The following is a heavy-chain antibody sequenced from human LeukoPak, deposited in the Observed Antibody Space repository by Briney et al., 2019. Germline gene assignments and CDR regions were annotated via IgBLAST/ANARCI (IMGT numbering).Heavy chain of an antibody. V-gene: IGHV3-23*01. J-gene: IGHJ4*02. CDR2: IGNSGDRT. D-gene: IGHD3-22*01. Sequence: GGSLRLSCAASGFTFSSYAMSWVRQAPGKGPEWVSGIGNSGDRTFYADSVKGRFTISRDNSKNTLYVQVNSLGTEDTAAYYCAKGSYYDSSGSFYFDYWGQGTLVTVSS. CDR3: AKGSYYDSSGSFYFDY. CDR1: GFTFSSYA.